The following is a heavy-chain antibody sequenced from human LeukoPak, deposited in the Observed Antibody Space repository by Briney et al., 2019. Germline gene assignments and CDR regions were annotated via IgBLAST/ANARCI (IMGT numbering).Heavy chain of an antibody. V-gene: IGHV3-74*01. CDR3: AKDYYGSGSYWDPYFDY. J-gene: IGHJ4*02. CDR2: INRDGSNI. CDR1: GFTFNTYS. Sequence: GGSLRLSCAASGFTFNTYSIHWVRQVPGKGLVWVSLINRDGSNILYADSVKGRFTISRDNAKNTLYLQMNSLRAEDSAVYYCAKDYYGSGSYWDPYFDYWGQGTLVTVSS. D-gene: IGHD3-10*01.